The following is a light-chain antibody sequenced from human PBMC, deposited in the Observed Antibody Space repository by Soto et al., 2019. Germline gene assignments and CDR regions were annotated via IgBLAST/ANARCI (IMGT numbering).Light chain of an antibody. V-gene: IGKV3-20*01. CDR3: QQYGSSPFT. CDR1: QSVSSSY. CDR2: GAS. Sequence: EIVLTQSPDTLSLSPGERATLSCRASQSVSSSYLAWYQQKPDQAPRLLVYGASSRATGIPDRFSGSGSGTDFTLTISRLEPEDFAVYYCQQYGSSPFTFGPGTKVDI. J-gene: IGKJ3*01.